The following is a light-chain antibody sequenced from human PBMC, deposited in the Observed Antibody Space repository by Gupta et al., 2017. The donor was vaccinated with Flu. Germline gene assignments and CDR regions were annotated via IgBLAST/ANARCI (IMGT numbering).Light chain of an antibody. CDR1: QSVKGA. CDR2: DAS. Sequence: EVVLTQSPATLSLSPGERATLPCRASQSVKGALAWYQQKPGQAPRLLDYDASNRAAGIPGKFSGSGSGTDFTLTISNLAPEDFAVYYCQQRADWPLTFGGGTKVEIK. V-gene: IGKV3-11*01. J-gene: IGKJ4*01. CDR3: QQRADWPLT.